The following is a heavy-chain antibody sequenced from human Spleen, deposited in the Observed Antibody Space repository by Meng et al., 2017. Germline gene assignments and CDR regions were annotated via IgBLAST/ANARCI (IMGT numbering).Heavy chain of an antibody. CDR3: ARAGGSS. J-gene: IGHJ4*02. V-gene: IGHV4-34*02. D-gene: IGHD6-13*01. CDR2: INHSGST. Sequence: VQLQQWGTGLFQPSKPLSLSCAVYGGSFSGYYWSWIRQPPGKGLEWIGEINHSGSTNYNPSLKSRVTISVDTSKNQFSLKLSSVTAADTAVYYCARAGGSSWGQGTLVTVSS. CDR1: GGSFSGYY.